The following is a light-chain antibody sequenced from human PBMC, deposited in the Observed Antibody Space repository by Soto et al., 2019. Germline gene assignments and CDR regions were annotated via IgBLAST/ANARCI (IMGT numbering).Light chain of an antibody. J-gene: IGKJ1*01. CDR3: QQYNNWPPWT. V-gene: IGKV3-15*01. Sequence: EIVLTQSQRTMSLSPGERANLXCRAIQSISSSDLAWYQQKAGRAPRLLIYGASTRATGIPARFSGSGSGTEFTLTISSLQSEDFAVYYCQQYNNWPPWTFGQGTKVDNK. CDR2: GAS. CDR1: QSISSSD.